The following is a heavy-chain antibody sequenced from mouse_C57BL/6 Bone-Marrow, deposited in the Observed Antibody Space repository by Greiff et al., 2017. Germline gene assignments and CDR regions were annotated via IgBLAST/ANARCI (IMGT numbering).Heavy chain of an antibody. D-gene: IGHD1-1*01. Sequence: VQLKESGAELVRPGASVKLSCTASGFNIKDDYMHWVKQRPEQGLEWIGWIDPENGDTEYASKFQGKATITADTSSNTAYLQLSSLTSEDTAVYYCTTFCGSSYAGFAYWGQGTRVTVSA. J-gene: IGHJ3*01. V-gene: IGHV14-4*01. CDR2: IDPENGDT. CDR1: GFNIKDDY. CDR3: TTFCGSSYAGFAY.